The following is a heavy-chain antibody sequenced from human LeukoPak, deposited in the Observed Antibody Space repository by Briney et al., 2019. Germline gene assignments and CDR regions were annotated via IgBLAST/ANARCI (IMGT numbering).Heavy chain of an antibody. D-gene: IGHD6-13*01. Sequence: VSVKVSSKASGYTFTGYYMSWVRQAPGQGLKWMGRINPNSGGTNYAQKFQGRVTMTRDTSISTAYMELSRLRSDDTAVYYCARGPGIAAAGTDFVYWGQGTRVTVSS. CDR1: GYTFTGYY. J-gene: IGHJ4*02. V-gene: IGHV1-2*06. CDR2: INPNSGGT. CDR3: ARGPGIAAAGTDFVY.